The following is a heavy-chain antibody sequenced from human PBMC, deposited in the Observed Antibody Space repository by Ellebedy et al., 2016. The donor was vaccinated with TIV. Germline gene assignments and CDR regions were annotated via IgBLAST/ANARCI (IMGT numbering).Heavy chain of an antibody. V-gene: IGHV3-21*01. D-gene: IGHD3-22*01. J-gene: IGHJ4*02. CDR2: ISSSNHYI. Sequence: GESLKISCAASGFTFSSYSMNWVRQAPGKGLEWVSSISSSNHYIYYADSVKGRFTISRDNSKNTLYLRMNSLRAEDTAVYYCAKFPYYNDSSGYSFWGQGTLVTVSS. CDR3: AKFPYYNDSSGYSF. CDR1: GFTFSSYS.